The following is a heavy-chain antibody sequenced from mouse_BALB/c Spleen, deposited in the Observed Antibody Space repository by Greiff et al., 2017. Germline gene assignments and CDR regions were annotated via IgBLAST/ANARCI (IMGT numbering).Heavy chain of an antibody. D-gene: IGHD2-1*01. CDR2: ISNGGGST. V-gene: IGHV5-12-2*01. Sequence: DVHLVESGGGLVQPGGSLKLSCAASGFTFSSYTMSWVRQTPEKRLEWVAYISNGGGSTYYPDTVKGRFTISRDNAKNTLYLQMSSLKSEDTAMYYCARSPIYYGNQGYYAMDYWGQGTSVTVSS. CDR3: ARSPIYYGNQGYYAMDY. CDR1: GFTFSSYT. J-gene: IGHJ4*01.